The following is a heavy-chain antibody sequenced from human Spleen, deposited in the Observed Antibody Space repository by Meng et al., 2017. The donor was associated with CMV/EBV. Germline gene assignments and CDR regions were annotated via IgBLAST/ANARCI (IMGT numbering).Heavy chain of an antibody. Sequence: SETLSLTCTVSGGSISSGGYYWSWIRQHPGKGLEWIGYIYYSGSTYYNPSLKSRVTISVDTSKNQFSLKLSSVTAADTAVYYCARRRVGVVIIRAYFDYWGQGTLVTVSS. D-gene: IGHD3-3*01. CDR2: IYYSGST. CDR3: ARRRVGVVIIRAYFDY. J-gene: IGHJ4*02. V-gene: IGHV4-31*03. CDR1: GGSISSGGYY.